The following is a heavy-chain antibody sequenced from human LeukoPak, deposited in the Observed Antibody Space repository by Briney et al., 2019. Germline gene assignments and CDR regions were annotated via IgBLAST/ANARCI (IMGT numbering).Heavy chain of an antibody. D-gene: IGHD6-19*01. Sequence: GGSLRLSCAASGFTFYSYGMHWVGQAPGKGLEWVAAISHDGSNTYYGDSVKGRFTISRDNSKNTVHLHMDSLRPEDTAIYYCAKDAGQWQNWNWFAPWGQGTLGIVSS. CDR3: AKDAGQWQNWNWFAP. CDR1: GFTFYSYG. CDR2: ISHDGSNT. J-gene: IGHJ5*02. V-gene: IGHV3-30*18.